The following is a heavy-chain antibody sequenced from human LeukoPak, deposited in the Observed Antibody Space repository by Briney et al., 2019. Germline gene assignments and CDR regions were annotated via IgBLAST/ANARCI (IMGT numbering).Heavy chain of an antibody. V-gene: IGHV3-74*01. CDR1: GFTFSSHW. J-gene: IGHJ4*02. CDR2: INSDGSSI. D-gene: IGHD5-18*01. CDR3: ARPPPPDTAMDPDY. Sequence: GGSLRLSCAASGFTFSSHWMHWVRQAPGKGLVWVSRINSDGSSISYADSVKGRFTISRDNAKNSLYLQMNSLRAEDTAVYYCARPPPPDTAMDPDYWGQGTLVTVSS.